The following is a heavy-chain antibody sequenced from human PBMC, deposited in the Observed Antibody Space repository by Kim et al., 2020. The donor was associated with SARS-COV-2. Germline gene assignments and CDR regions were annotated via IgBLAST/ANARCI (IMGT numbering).Heavy chain of an antibody. Sequence: SDTLSLTCTVSGGSISSSSYYWGWIRQPPGKGLEWIGSIYYSGSTYYNPSLKSRVTISVDTSKNQFSLKLSSVTAADTAVYYCARGGGGGSLGYWGQGTLVTVSS. J-gene: IGHJ4*02. CDR3: ARGGGGGSLGY. D-gene: IGHD1-26*01. CDR1: GGSISSSSYY. V-gene: IGHV4-39*07. CDR2: IYYSGST.